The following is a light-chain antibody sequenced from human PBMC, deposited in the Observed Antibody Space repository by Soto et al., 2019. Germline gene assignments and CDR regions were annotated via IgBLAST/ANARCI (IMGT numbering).Light chain of an antibody. CDR1: QNVEKYY. CDR3: QQCSISPLT. J-gene: IGKJ4*01. CDR2: DAF. Sequence: EIVLTQSPCTLSLSPGERVTISCRASQNVEKYYLAWYQQKPGQAPRLLIDDAFNRATGLPDRFSGSGSGTDFTLTITRLEPEDFAVYYCQQCSISPLTFGGGTKVEIK. V-gene: IGKV3-20*01.